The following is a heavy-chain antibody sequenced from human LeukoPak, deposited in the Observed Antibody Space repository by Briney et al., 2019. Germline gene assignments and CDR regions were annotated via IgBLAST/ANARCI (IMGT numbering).Heavy chain of an antibody. CDR2: ISSSGSTI. V-gene: IGHV3-11*04. CDR1: GFTFSDYY. J-gene: IGHJ4*02. Sequence: GGSLRLSCAASGFTFSDYYLNWVRQAPGKGLEWVSYISSSGSTIYYADSVKGRFTISRDNTKNSLYLQMNSLRAEDTAVYYCARGMRMVRGVTFDYWGQGTLVTVSS. CDR3: ARGMRMVRGVTFDY. D-gene: IGHD3-10*01.